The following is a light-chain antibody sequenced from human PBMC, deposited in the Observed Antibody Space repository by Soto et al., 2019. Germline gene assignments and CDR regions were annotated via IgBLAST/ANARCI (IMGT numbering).Light chain of an antibody. V-gene: IGKV3-20*01. CDR3: QQYDTPPPMYT. CDR2: ATS. CDR1: QSVDSTY. Sequence: EIVLTHSPGTLSLSPWEIATLSCRASQSVDSTYLAWYQQKPDQSPRLLIYATSTRAAGIPDRFSGSGSGTDFTLTISRLEPDDVAVYYCQQYDTPPPMYTFGQGTKVDIK. J-gene: IGKJ2*01.